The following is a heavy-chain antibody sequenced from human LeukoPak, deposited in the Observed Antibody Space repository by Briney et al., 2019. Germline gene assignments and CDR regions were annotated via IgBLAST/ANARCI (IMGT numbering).Heavy chain of an antibody. D-gene: IGHD2/OR15-2a*01. V-gene: IGHV3-7*02. Sequence: GGSLRLSCVASGFTFSNYWMSWVRQAPGKGLEWVANIKEDGSQKYYVDSVKGRFTISRDNARNTLYLQMNSLRVEDMAVYYCTRNRAVWGQGTTVTVSS. CDR1: GFTFSNYW. CDR3: TRNRAV. CDR2: IKEDGSQK. J-gene: IGHJ6*02.